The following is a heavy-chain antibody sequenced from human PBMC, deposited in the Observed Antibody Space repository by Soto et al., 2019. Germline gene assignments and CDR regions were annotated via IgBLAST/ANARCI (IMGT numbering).Heavy chain of an antibody. CDR2: ISSSTSTI. Sequence: GGSLRLSCAASGFTFSDYYMSWVRQAPGKGLDWVSYISSSTSTIYYADSVRGRFTISRDNAKNSLYLQMNSLRAEDTAVYYCARVNIVSTVHAWDYYYGMDVWGQGTTVTV. CDR1: GFTFSDYY. D-gene: IGHD5-12*01. J-gene: IGHJ6*02. CDR3: ARVNIVSTVHAWDYYYGMDV. V-gene: IGHV3-11*01.